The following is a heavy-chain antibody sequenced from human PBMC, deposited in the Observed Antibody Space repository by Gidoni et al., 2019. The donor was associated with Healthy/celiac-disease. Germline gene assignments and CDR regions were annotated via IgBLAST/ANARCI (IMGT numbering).Heavy chain of an antibody. CDR2: ISGSGGST. J-gene: IGHJ5*02. D-gene: IGHD3-3*01. Sequence: EVQLLESGGGLVQPGGSLRLSCAASGFTFRSYAMSWVRQAPGKGLEWVSAISGSGGSTYYADSVKGRFTISRDNSKNTLYLQMNSLRAEDTAVYYCAKDSYSGIFGVVTNNWFDPWGQGTLVTVSS. V-gene: IGHV3-23*01. CDR3: AKDSYSGIFGVVTNNWFDP. CDR1: GFTFRSYA.